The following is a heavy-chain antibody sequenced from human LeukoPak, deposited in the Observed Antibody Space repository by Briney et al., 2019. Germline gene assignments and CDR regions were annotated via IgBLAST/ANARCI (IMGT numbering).Heavy chain of an antibody. Sequence: PSETLSLTCTVSGGSISSSNYYWGWIRQPPGEGLEWIGSIYYTGSTYYNPSLKSRITISVDTSKNQFSLKLSSLTAADTAVYYCARERKWMYAFDIWGQGTMVTVSS. CDR1: GGSISSSNYY. CDR3: ARERKWMYAFDI. V-gene: IGHV4-39*07. D-gene: IGHD5-12*01. CDR2: IYYTGST. J-gene: IGHJ3*02.